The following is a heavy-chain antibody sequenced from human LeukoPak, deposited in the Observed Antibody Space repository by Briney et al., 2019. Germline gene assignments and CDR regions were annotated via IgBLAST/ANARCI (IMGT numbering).Heavy chain of an antibody. D-gene: IGHD4-17*01. CDR3: AAALGRYGDYSRGYYFDY. Sequence: PSETLSLTCTVSGASISDYYWSWIRQPPGQGLEWIGYVLDSGGANYNPSLKSRVTISVDTSKNQFSVKLGSVTAADTAVYYCAAALGRYGDYSRGYYFDYWGQGTLVTVSS. J-gene: IGHJ4*02. CDR1: GASISDYY. CDR2: VLDSGGA. V-gene: IGHV4-59*13.